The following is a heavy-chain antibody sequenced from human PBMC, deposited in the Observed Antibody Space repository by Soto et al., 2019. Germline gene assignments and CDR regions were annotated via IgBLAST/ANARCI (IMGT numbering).Heavy chain of an antibody. CDR1: GGSISSYY. Sequence: SETLSLTCTVSGGSISSYYWSWIRQPPGKGLEWIGYIHDSGSTNYNPSLKSRVTMSVDTPKNQFSLKLSSVTAADTAVYYCARYYCDSISCYKFDYWAQRTPVTVSS. V-gene: IGHV4-59*08. CDR2: IHDSGST. CDR3: ARYYCDSISCYKFDY. J-gene: IGHJ4*02. D-gene: IGHD2-2*01.